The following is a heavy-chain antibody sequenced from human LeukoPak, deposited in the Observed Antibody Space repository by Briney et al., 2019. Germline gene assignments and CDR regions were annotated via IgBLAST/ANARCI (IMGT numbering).Heavy chain of an antibody. CDR3: ARGPTKYYFDY. CDR2: IYSSGST. CDR1: GGPISSYY. Sequence: KPSETLSLTCTVSGGPISSYYWSWIRQPPGKGLEWIGYIYSSGSTNYNPPLKSRVTISVDTSKNQFSLKLSSVTAANTAVYYCARGPTKYYFDYWGQGTLVTVSS. D-gene: IGHD2-8*01. V-gene: IGHV4-59*01. J-gene: IGHJ4*02.